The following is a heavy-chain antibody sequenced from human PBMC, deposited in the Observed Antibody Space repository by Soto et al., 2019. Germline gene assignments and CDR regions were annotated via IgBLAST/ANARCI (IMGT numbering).Heavy chain of an antibody. CDR3: ARHREAAAHFDY. D-gene: IGHD6-13*01. Sequence: QVQLQESGPGLVKPSQTLSLTCTVSGGSISSGGYYWSWIRQHPGKGLEWIGYIYYSGSTYYNPSLKSRVTISVDTSKNQFSLKLSSVTAADTVVYYYARHREAAAHFDYWGQGTLVTVSS. CDR2: IYYSGST. J-gene: IGHJ4*02. V-gene: IGHV4-31*03. CDR1: GGSISSGGYY.